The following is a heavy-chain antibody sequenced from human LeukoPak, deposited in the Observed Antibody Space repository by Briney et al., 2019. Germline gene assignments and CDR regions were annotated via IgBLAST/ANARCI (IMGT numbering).Heavy chain of an antibody. V-gene: IGHV3-23*01. D-gene: IGHD2-21*01. CDR2: ISGTGGAT. CDR3: VKDPRDTYGTNWFFS. CDR1: GFSFGNYA. J-gene: IGHJ5*01. Sequence: GGSLRLSCVASGFSFGNYAMSWVRQAPGKGLQWVSQISGTGGATWYAGFARDRFTISRANSKKTLYLQMSGLRVEDTAMYYCVKDPRDTYGTNWFFSRGQGTLLIVSS.